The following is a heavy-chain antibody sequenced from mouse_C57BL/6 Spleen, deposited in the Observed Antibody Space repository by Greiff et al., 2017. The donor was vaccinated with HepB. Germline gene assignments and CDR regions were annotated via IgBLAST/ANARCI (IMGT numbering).Heavy chain of an antibody. Sequence: EVHLVESGPGLVKPSQSLSLTCSVTGYSITSGYYWNCLRQFPGNKLEWMCYISYDGSNNYNPSVKNRISITRDKSKNQIFLKLNSVTTEDTATYDCERDYYYGDYWGTGTTLTVAS. CDR2: ISYDGSN. V-gene: IGHV3-6*01. CDR1: GYSITSGYY. CDR3: ERDYYYGDY. J-gene: IGHJ2*01.